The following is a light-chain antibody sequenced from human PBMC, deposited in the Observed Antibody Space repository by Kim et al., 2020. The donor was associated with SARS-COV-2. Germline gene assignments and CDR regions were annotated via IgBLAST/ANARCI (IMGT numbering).Light chain of an antibody. Sequence: GKRVTSSCSGSSSNIKNKAVNGYQQLPGTAPKLLIYGNDQRPSGVPDRFSGSKSGTSASLAISGLQSEDEADYYCAAWDVSLNGPVFGGGTQLTVL. CDR1: SSNIKNKA. CDR3: AAWDVSLNGPV. CDR2: GND. J-gene: IGLJ3*02. V-gene: IGLV1-44*01.